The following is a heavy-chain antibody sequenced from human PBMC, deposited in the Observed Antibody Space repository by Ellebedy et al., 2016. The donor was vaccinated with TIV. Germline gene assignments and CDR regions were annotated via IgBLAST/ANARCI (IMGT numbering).Heavy chain of an antibody. CDR2: INPNSGGT. D-gene: IGHD3-10*01. J-gene: IGHJ6*02. Sequence: ASVKVSCXASGYTFTGYYMHWVRQAPGQGLEWMGWINPNSGGTNYAQKFQGRVTMTRDTSISTAYMELSRLRSDDTAVYYCARDHRYGSGMDVWGQGTTVTVSS. CDR1: GYTFTGYY. CDR3: ARDHRYGSGMDV. V-gene: IGHV1-2*02.